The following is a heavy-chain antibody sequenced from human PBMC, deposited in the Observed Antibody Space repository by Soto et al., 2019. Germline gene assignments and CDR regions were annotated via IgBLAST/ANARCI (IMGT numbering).Heavy chain of an antibody. D-gene: IGHD6-6*01. Sequence: PGGSLRLSCAASGFIFSDHYMSWIRQAPGKGLEWISYINGRSDTIYYSESAKGRFTISRDNAKNSVYLQMNSLRAEDTAVYYCARGIAARTPPDNWGQGTLVTVSS. J-gene: IGHJ4*02. CDR1: GFIFSDHY. V-gene: IGHV3-11*04. CDR3: ARGIAARTPPDN. CDR2: INGRSDTI.